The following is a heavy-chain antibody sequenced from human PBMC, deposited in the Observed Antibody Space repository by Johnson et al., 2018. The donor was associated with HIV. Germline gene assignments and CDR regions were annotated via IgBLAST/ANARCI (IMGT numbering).Heavy chain of an antibody. V-gene: IGHV3-66*01. CDR2: IYSGGST. J-gene: IGHJ3*02. CDR3: ARDRTSQRWELLPDDAFDI. CDR1: GFTVSSNY. Sequence: VQLVESGGGVVQPGGSLRLSCAASGFTVSSNYMSWVRQAPGKGLEWVSVIYSGGSTYYADSVKGRFTISRDNSKNTLYLQMNSLRAEDTAVYYCARDRTSQRWELLPDDAFDIWGQGTMVTVSS. D-gene: IGHD1-26*01.